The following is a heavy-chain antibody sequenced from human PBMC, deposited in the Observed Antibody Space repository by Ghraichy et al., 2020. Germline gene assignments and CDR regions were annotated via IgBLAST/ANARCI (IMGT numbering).Heavy chain of an antibody. Sequence: SETLSLTCTVSGGSISSGGYYWSWIRQHPGKGLEWIGYIYYSGSTYYNPSLKSRVTISVDTSKNQFSLKLSSVTAADTAVYYCARVAAGGSYFDYWGQGTLVTVSS. CDR1: GGSISSGGYY. CDR2: IYYSGST. CDR3: ARVAAGGSYFDY. D-gene: IGHD3-16*01. J-gene: IGHJ4*02. V-gene: IGHV4-31*03.